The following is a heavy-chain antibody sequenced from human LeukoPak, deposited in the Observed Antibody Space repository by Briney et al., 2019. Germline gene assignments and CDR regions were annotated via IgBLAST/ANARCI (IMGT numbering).Heavy chain of an antibody. CDR2: IVVGSGNT. Sequence: SVKVSCKASGFTFTSPAMQWVRQARGQRLEWIGWIVVGSGNTNYAQKFQERVTITRDMSTSTAYMELSSLRSEGTAVYYCAADPPLGYWGQGTLVTVSS. V-gene: IGHV1-58*02. CDR1: GFTFTSPA. D-gene: IGHD7-27*01. J-gene: IGHJ4*02. CDR3: AADPPLGY.